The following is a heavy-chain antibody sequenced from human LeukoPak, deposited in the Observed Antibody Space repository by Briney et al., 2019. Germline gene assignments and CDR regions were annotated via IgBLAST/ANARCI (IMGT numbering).Heavy chain of an antibody. V-gene: IGHV4-39*01. CDR3: AREIAARDYYYYYMDV. CDR2: IYYSGNT. CDR1: GGSISSSSYY. Sequence: PSGTLSLTCTVSGGSISSSSYYWGWIRQPPGKGLEWIGSIYYSGNTYYNPSLKSRVTISVDTSKKQFSLKLSSVTAADTAVYYCAREIAARDYYYYYMDVWGKGTTVTVSS. D-gene: IGHD6-13*01. J-gene: IGHJ6*03.